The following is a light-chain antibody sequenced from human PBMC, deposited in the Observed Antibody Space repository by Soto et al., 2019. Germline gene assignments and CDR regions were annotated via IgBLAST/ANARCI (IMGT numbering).Light chain of an antibody. J-gene: IGLJ1*01. CDR1: SSDVGGYNY. Sequence: QSALTQPASVSGSPGQSITISCTGTSSDVGGYNYVSWYQQHPGKAPKLMIYEVSNRPSGVSNRFSGSKSGNTASLTISGRHAEDEADYYCSSYTSSSTPGVFGTGTKLTVL. V-gene: IGLV2-14*01. CDR2: EVS. CDR3: SSYTSSSTPGV.